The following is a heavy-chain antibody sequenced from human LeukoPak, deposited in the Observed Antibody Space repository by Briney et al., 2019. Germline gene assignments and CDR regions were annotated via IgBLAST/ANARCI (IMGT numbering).Heavy chain of an antibody. CDR1: GYSISSGYY. CDR2: FYHSGST. D-gene: IGHD2-2*01. V-gene: IGHV4-38-2*02. Sequence: SETLSLTCTVSGYSISSGYYWGWIRQPPGKGLEWIGSFYHSGSTYYNPSLKSRVTISVDTSKNQFSLKLSSVTAADTAVYYCARRVVGSSTSFHIGDWFDPWGQGTLVTVSS. CDR3: ARRVVGSSTSFHIGDWFDP. J-gene: IGHJ5*02.